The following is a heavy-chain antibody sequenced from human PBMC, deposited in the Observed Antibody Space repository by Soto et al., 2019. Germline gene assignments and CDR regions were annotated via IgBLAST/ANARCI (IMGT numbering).Heavy chain of an antibody. V-gene: IGHV1-69*13. Sequence: SVKVSCKASGGTFSSYAISWVRQAPGQGLEWMGGIIPIFGTANYAQKFQGRVTITADESTSTAYMELSSLRSEDTAVYYCARDGYYYDSSGYYYAYWGQGTLVTVSS. CDR3: ARDGYYYDSSGYYYAY. CDR1: GGTFSSYA. D-gene: IGHD3-22*01. J-gene: IGHJ4*02. CDR2: IIPIFGTA.